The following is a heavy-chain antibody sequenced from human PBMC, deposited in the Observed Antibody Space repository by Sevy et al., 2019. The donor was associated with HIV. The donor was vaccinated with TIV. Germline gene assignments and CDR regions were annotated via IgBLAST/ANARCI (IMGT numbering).Heavy chain of an antibody. CDR3: AREGPRIAQFDY. D-gene: IGHD6-13*01. CDR1: GDSISNNDYY. J-gene: IGHJ4*02. Sequence: SETLSLTCTVSGDSISNNDYYWAWIRQPSGKGLDWIGSIYYSGSTYYTPSLKSRVTISVDTSKNQFSLKLRSVTAADTAVYYCAREGPRIAQFDYWGQGTLVTVSS. CDR2: IYYSGST. V-gene: IGHV4-39*02.